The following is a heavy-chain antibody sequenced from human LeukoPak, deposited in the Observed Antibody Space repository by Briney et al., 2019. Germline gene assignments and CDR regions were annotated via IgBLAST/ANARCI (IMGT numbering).Heavy chain of an antibody. J-gene: IGHJ3*02. CDR2: IIPIFGTA. CDR3: ARTRRTMSPGDALDI. V-gene: IGHV1-69*13. Sequence: ASVKVSCKASGYTFTSYAISWVRQAPGQGLEWMGGIIPIFGTANYAQKFQGRVTITADESTSTAYMELSSLRSEDTAVYYCARTRRTMSPGDALDIWGQGTMVTVSS. CDR1: GYTFTSYA. D-gene: IGHD3-10*02.